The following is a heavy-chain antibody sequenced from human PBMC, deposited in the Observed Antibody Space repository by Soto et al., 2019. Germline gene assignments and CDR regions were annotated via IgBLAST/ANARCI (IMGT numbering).Heavy chain of an antibody. CDR1: GYSFMKYG. V-gene: IGHV1-18*01. J-gene: IGHJ4*02. Sequence: ASVKVSCKGFGYSFMKYGINWVREAPGQGLEWVGWISPYSGYTHSAQKFHGRLTLTTDTAASTAYMELRILRSADTALYYCAREASVLIPAAQPSRFDSWGQGTLVTVSS. CDR3: AREASVLIPAAQPSRFDS. CDR2: ISPYSGYT. D-gene: IGHD2-2*01.